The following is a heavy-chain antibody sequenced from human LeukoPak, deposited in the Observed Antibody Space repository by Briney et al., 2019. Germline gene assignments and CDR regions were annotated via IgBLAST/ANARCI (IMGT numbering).Heavy chain of an antibody. D-gene: IGHD3-9*01. CDR3: ARGSPQYYDILTGYYEEYYFDY. Sequence: GGSLRLSCAASGFTFSSYWMSWVRRAPGKGLEWVANIKQDGSEKYYVDSVKGRFTISRDNAKNSLYLQMNSLRAEDTAVYYCARGSPQYYDILTGYYEEYYFDYWGQGTLVTVSS. J-gene: IGHJ4*02. V-gene: IGHV3-7*01. CDR2: IKQDGSEK. CDR1: GFTFSSYW.